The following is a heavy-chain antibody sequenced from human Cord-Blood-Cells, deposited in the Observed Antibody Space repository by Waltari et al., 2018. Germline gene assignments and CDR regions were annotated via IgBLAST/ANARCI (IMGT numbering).Heavy chain of an antibody. D-gene: IGHD6-6*01. Sequence: QVQLQQWGAGLLKPSETLSLTCAVYGGSFSGYYWSWIRQPPGKGLEWIGELNHRGSTTYNPSLKGRVTISVDTSKNQFSLKLRSVTAADTAVYYCARFGLLSIAARPYYFDYWGQGTLVTVSS. V-gene: IGHV4-34*01. CDR1: GGSFSGYY. CDR2: LNHRGST. J-gene: IGHJ4*02. CDR3: ARFGLLSIAARPYYFDY.